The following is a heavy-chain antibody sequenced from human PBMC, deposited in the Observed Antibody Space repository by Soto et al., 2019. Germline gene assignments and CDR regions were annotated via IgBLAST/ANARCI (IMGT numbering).Heavy chain of an antibody. J-gene: IGHJ4*02. D-gene: IGHD1-7*01. CDR3: ARDSFPGTTSVDY. V-gene: IGHV3-21*01. CDR1: GFTFSSYS. Sequence: EVQLVESGGGLVKPGGSLRLSCAASGFTFSSYSMNWVRQAPGKGLEWVSSISSSSSYIYYADSVKGRFTISRDNAKNSLYLQMNSLRAEDTAVYYCARDSFPGTTSVDYWGQGTLVTVSS. CDR2: ISSSSSYI.